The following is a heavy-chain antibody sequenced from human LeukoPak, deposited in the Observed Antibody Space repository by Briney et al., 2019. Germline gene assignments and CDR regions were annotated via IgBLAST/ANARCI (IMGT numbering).Heavy chain of an antibody. V-gene: IGHV4-4*07. CDR3: ARAGFLEWSYKLDP. D-gene: IGHD3-3*01. CDR2: IYTSGST. CDR1: GGSISSYY. J-gene: IGHJ5*02. Sequence: PSETLSLTCTVSGGSISSYYWSWIRQPAGKGLEWIGRIYTSGSTNYNPSLESRVTMSVDTSKNQFSLKLSSVTAADTAVYYCARAGFLEWSYKLDPWGQGTLVTVSS.